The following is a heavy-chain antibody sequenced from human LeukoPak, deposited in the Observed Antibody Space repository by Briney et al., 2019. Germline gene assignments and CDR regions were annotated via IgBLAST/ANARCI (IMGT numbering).Heavy chain of an antibody. CDR3: ARGVAAAGTDWFDP. CDR1: GGSISSSNW. V-gene: IGHV4-4*02. J-gene: IGHJ5*02. CDR2: IYHSGST. Sequence: PSETLPLTCAVSGGSISSSNWWSWVRQPPGKGLEWIGEIYHSGSTNYNPSLKSRVTISVDKSKNQFSLKLSSVTAADTAVYYCARGVAAAGTDWFDPWGQGTLVTVSS. D-gene: IGHD6-13*01.